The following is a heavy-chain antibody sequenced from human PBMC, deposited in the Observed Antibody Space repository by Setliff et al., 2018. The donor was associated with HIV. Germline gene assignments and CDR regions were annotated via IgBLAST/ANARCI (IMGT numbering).Heavy chain of an antibody. CDR3: ARHSRTAVPTIDY. CDR2: IYYAGNT. Sequence: PSETLSLTCTVSGGSISNNSYYWGWVRQSPRAGLEWIADIYYAGNTYYNPSLKSRATISIDTSRNQFSLKVTSLTAADTAVYYCARHSRTAVPTIDYWGQGTLVTVSS. CDR1: GGSISNNSYY. V-gene: IGHV4-39*01. D-gene: IGHD4-17*01. J-gene: IGHJ4*02.